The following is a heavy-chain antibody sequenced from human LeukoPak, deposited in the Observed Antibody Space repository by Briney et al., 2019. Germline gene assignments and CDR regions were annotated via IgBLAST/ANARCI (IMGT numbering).Heavy chain of an antibody. D-gene: IGHD6-19*01. V-gene: IGHV3-7*03. CDR1: GFTFSSRW. J-gene: IGHJ4*02. CDR2: IKEDGSVK. CDR3: ARDSTWLLDY. Sequence: GGSLRLSCTASGFTFSSRWMTWVRQPPGKGMEWVANIKEDGSVKYYVDSVKGRFTISRDNTKNVLYLQMNSLRADDTAVYFCARDSTWLLDYWGQGTLITVSS.